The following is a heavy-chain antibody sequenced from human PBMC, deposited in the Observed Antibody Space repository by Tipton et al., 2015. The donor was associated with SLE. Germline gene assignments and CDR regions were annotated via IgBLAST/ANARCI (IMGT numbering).Heavy chain of an antibody. D-gene: IGHD4-17*01. CDR3: ARGADYGYMHWYFDL. Sequence: SLRLSCAASGFTFSSYWMHWVRQAPGKGLVWVSRINSDGSSTSYADSVKGRFTISRDNAKNTLYLQMNSLRAEDTAVYYCARGADYGYMHWYFDLWGRGTLVTVSS. J-gene: IGHJ2*01. CDR2: INSDGSST. CDR1: GFTFSSYW. V-gene: IGHV3-74*01.